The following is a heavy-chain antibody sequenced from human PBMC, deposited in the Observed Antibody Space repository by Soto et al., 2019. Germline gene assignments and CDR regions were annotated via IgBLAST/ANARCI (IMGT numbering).Heavy chain of an antibody. CDR3: ATDHMSLLNYDY. J-gene: IGHJ4*02. Sequence: EVQLVESGGGLVKPGGSLRLSCATSGFTFSSYSMNLVRQAPGKGREWVSTISSTSIYIYYADSVRGRFTISRDNAKNSLYLQMNSLRVDDTAIYYCATDHMSLLNYDYWAQRGLVTVSS. V-gene: IGHV3-21*01. CDR2: ISSTSIYI. D-gene: IGHD1-26*01. CDR1: GFTFSSYS.